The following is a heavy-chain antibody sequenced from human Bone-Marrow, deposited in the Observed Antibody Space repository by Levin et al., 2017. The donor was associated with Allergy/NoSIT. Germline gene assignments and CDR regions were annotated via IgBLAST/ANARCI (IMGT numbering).Heavy chain of an antibody. CDR2: VSSSGDYT. D-gene: IGHD2-8*01. V-gene: IGHV3-23*01. CDR3: AKDHDSLGYCATAACYRGGDFYLV. CDR1: GFTFSSSA. J-gene: IGHJ4*02. Sequence: GGSLRLSCAASGFTFSSSAMSWVRQAPGKGLEWVSTVSSSGDYTYNADSVRGRFTISRDNFKNAVYLQMNSLRVEDTAVYYCAKDHDSLGYCATAACYRGGDFYLVWGQGTLVTVSS.